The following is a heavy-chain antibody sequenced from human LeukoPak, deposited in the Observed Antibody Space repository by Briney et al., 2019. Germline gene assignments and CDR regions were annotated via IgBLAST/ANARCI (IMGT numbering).Heavy chain of an antibody. CDR3: ARTDSSGYYLFDY. D-gene: IGHD3-22*01. V-gene: IGHV4-30-2*01. Sequence: SETLSLTCAVSGGSISSGGYSWSWIRQPPGKGLEWIGYIYHSGSTYYNPSLKSRVTISVDRSKNQFSLKLSSVTAADTAVYYCARTDSSGYYLFDYWGQGTLVTVSS. CDR2: IYHSGST. CDR1: GGSISSGGYS. J-gene: IGHJ4*02.